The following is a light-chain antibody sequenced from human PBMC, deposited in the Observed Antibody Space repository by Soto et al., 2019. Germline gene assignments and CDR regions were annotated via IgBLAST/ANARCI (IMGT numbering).Light chain of an antibody. CDR3: QQYNSYSLT. CDR1: QGIGDS. CDR2: TAS. V-gene: IGKV1D-16*01. Sequence: DIQMTQSPSYLSASVGDRVTITCRASQGIGDSLAWYQQKPGKAPNLLIHTASSLERGVPSRFSGGGSATDFTLTISGLQPDDFATYYCQQYNSYSLTFGGGTKVDIK. J-gene: IGKJ4*01.